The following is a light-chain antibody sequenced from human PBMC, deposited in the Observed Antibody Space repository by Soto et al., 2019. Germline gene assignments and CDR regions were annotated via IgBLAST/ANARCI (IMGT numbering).Light chain of an antibody. J-gene: IGKJ1*01. Sequence: EIVLTQSPGTLSLSPGERATLSCRASQSVSSSFLAWYQQKPGQAPRLLIYGASNRATGIPDRFSGSGSGTDFTLTISRLEPEDFAVYYCQQYSSSPSGTFGQGTRWISN. CDR3: QQYSSSPSGT. CDR1: QSVSSSF. CDR2: GAS. V-gene: IGKV3-20*01.